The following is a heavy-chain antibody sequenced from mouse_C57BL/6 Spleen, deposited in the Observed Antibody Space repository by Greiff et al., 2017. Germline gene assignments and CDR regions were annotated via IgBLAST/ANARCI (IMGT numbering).Heavy chain of an antibody. Sequence: QVQLKQSGPELVKPGASVKISCKASGYAFSSSWMNWVKQRPGKGLEWIGRIYPGDGDTNYNGKFKGKATLTADKSSSTAYMQLSSLTSEDSAVYFCASTVVEGFAYWGQGTLVTVSA. CDR2: IYPGDGDT. CDR3: ASTVVEGFAY. J-gene: IGHJ3*01. D-gene: IGHD1-1*01. V-gene: IGHV1-82*01. CDR1: GYAFSSSW.